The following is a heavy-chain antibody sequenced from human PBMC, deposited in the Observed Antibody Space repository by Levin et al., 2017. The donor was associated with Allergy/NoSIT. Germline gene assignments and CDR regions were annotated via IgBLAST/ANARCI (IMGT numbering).Heavy chain of an antibody. V-gene: IGHV1-8*01. CDR3: ARVPTDFWSGYYNWFDP. Sequence: ASVKVSCKASGYTFTSYDINWVRQATGQGLEWMGWMNPNSGNTGYAQKFQGRVTMTRNTSISTAYMELSSLRSEDTAVYYCARVPTDFWSGYYNWFDPWGQGTLVTVSS. D-gene: IGHD3-3*01. CDR2: MNPNSGNT. CDR1: GYTFTSYD. J-gene: IGHJ5*02.